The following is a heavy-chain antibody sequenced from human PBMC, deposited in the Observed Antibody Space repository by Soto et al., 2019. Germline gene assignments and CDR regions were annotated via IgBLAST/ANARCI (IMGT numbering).Heavy chain of an antibody. J-gene: IGHJ6*02. V-gene: IGHV1-69*12. CDR1: GGTFSSYA. CDR3: AIAFEGEAYCSGGSCYSRYYYYGMDV. D-gene: IGHD2-15*01. Sequence: QVQLVQSGAEVKKPGSSVKVSCKASGGTFSSYAISWVRQAPGQGLEWMGGIIPIFGTANYAQKFQGRVTITAGQSTSSAYMELSSLRSEETDVYYCAIAFEGEAYCSGGSCYSRYYYYGMDVWGQRTTVTVSS. CDR2: IIPIFGTA.